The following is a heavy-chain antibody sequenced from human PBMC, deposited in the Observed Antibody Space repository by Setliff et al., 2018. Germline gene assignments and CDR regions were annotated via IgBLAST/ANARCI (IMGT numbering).Heavy chain of an antibody. J-gene: IGHJ3*01. Sequence: SETLSLTCAVYGGSFSGHHWCWIRQPPWKGLEWIGEINHSGSANYNPSLKRQITISLDTSKNQFSLKLSPVTAADTAIYYCASWGSAIAFDLWGQGTVVTVSS. D-gene: IGHD3-16*01. CDR1: GGSFSGHH. V-gene: IGHV4-34*01. CDR2: INHSGSA. CDR3: ASWGSAIAFDL.